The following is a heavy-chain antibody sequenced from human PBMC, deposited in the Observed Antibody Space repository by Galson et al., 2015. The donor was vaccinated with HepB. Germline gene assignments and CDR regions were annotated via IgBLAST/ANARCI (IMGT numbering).Heavy chain of an antibody. J-gene: IGHJ3*02. CDR2: MNPNSGNT. CDR3: ARGYGANSGEAFDI. Sequence: SVKVSCRASGYTFTSYDINWVRQATGQGLEWMGWMNPNSGNTGYAQKFQGRVTMTRNTSISTAYMELSSLRSEDTAVYYCARGYGANSGEAFDIWGQGTLVTVSS. CDR1: GYTFTSYD. V-gene: IGHV1-8*01. D-gene: IGHD4-23*01.